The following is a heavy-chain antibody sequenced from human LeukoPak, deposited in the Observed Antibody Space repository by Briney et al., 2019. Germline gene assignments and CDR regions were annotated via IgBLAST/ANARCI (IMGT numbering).Heavy chain of an antibody. CDR1: GYSISSGYF. Sequence: SETLSLTCAVSGYSISSGYFWGWIRQPPGKGLEWIGSIYHSGSTYYNPSLKSRVTISIDTSKNQFSLKLSSVTAADTAVYYCARQNIAVRYFDYWGQGTLVIVSS. J-gene: IGHJ4*02. V-gene: IGHV4-38-2*01. CDR3: ARQNIAVRYFDY. D-gene: IGHD6-6*01. CDR2: IYHSGST.